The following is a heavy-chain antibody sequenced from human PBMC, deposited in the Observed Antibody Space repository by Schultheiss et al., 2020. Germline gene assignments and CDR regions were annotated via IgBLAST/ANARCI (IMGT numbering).Heavy chain of an antibody. D-gene: IGHD3-10*01. Sequence: SETLSLTCAVSGASVSRGSYYWSWIRQHPGKGLEWIGYIYYSGSTYYNPSLKSRVTISVDTSKNQFSLKLSSVTAADTAVYYCARLLRGDWQHDYWGQGTLVTVSS. CDR2: IYYSGST. CDR1: GASVSRGSYY. CDR3: ARLLRGDWQHDY. J-gene: IGHJ4*02. V-gene: IGHV4-61*01.